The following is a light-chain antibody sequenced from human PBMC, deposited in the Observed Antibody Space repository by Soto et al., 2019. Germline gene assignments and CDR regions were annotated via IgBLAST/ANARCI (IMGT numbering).Light chain of an antibody. CDR1: QSVSSN. J-gene: IGKJ4*01. CDR2: GAS. Sequence: EILMTQSPATLSVSPGERATLSCRASQSVSSNLAWYRQKPGQAPRLLVYGASTRATGIPATFSGSGSGTEFTLTISSLQSEDFAVYYCQQYNNWPLLTFGGGTKVEIK. V-gene: IGKV3-15*01. CDR3: QQYNNWPLLT.